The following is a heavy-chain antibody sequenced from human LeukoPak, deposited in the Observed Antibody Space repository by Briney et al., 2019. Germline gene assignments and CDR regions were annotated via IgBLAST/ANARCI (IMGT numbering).Heavy chain of an antibody. V-gene: IGHV4-39*07. J-gene: IGHJ4*02. CDR2: INHSGST. CDR1: GGSISSSSYY. CDR3: ARGRRYDYVWGSYRYPAFDY. D-gene: IGHD3-16*02. Sequence: SETLSLTCTVSGGSISSSSYYWGWIRQPPGKGLEWIGEINHSGSTNYNPSLKSRVTISVDTSKNQFSLKLSSVTAADTAVYYCARGRRYDYVWGSYRYPAFDYWGQGTLVTVSS.